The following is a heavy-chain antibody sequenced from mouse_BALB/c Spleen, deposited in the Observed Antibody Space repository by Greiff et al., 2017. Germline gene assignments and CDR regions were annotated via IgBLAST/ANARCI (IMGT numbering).Heavy chain of an antibody. CDR3: ARGAVLTGHFDY. J-gene: IGHJ2*01. V-gene: IGHV7-1*02. Sequence: EVHLVDSGGGLVQPGGSLRLSCATSGFIFSDFYMEWVRQPPGKRLEWIVASRNKANDYTTEYSASVKGRFIVSRDTSQSIFYLQMNALRAEDTAIYYGARGAVLTGHFDYWGQGTTLTVSS. D-gene: IGHD4-1*01. CDR1: GFIFSDFY. CDR2: SRNKANDYTT.